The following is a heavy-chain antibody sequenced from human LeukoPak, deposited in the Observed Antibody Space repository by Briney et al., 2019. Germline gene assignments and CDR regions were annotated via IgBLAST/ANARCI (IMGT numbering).Heavy chain of an antibody. CDR2: MNPNSGNT. CDR3: ARPTYSSAWNGDY. J-gene: IGHJ4*02. D-gene: IGHD6-19*01. V-gene: IGHV1-8*02. Sequence: ASVKVSCKASGYTFTSYDINWVRQATGQGLEWMGWMNPNSGNTGYAQNFQGRVTMTRDTSISTAYMELSSLRSDDTAVYYCARPTYSSAWNGDYWGQGTLVTVSS. CDR1: GYTFTSYD.